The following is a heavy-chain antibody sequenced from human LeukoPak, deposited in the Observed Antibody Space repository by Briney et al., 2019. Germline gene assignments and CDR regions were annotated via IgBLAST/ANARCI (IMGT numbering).Heavy chain of an antibody. CDR3: ARFTVGPTGTDY. CDR1: GYTFTDYY. CDR2: INPNRGGT. V-gene: IGHV1-2*02. D-gene: IGHD1-26*01. Sequence: ASVKVSCKASGYTFTDYYMHWVRQAPGQGLEWVGWINPNRGGTNYAQKFQARVTMTRDTSSSTAYMELSRLRSDDTAVYYCARFTVGPTGTDYWGQGTLVTVSS. J-gene: IGHJ4*02.